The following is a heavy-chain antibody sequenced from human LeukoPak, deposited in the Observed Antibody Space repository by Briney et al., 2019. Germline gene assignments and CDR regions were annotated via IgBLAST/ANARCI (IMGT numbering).Heavy chain of an antibody. CDR3: ARGGDDYGDYYLDY. CDR1: GFTFSSYS. V-gene: IGHV3-53*01. J-gene: IGHJ4*02. CDR2: IYSGGST. Sequence: GGSLRLSCAASGFTFSSYSMNWVRQAPGKGLEWVSVIYSGGSTYYADSVKGRFTISRDNSKNTLYLQMNSLRAEDTAVYYCARGGDDYGDYYLDYWGQGTLVTVSS. D-gene: IGHD4-17*01.